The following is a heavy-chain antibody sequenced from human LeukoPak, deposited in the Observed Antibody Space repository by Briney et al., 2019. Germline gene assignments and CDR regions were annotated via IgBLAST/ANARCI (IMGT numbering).Heavy chain of an antibody. D-gene: IGHD2-2*01. CDR2: INPNSDGT. J-gene: IGHJ3*02. CDR3: ARVKVPAAMFAPVRDAFDI. V-gene: IGHV1-2*02. CDR1: GYTFTGYY. Sequence: ASVKVSCKASGYTFTGYYMHWVRQAPGQRLEWMGWINPNSDGTNYAQKFQGRVTMTRDTSISTAYMELSRLRSDDTAVYYCARVKVPAAMFAPVRDAFDIWGQGTMVTVSS.